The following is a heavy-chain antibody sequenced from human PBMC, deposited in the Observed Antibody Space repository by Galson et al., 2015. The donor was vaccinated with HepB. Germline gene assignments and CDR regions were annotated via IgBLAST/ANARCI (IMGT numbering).Heavy chain of an antibody. V-gene: IGHV3-53*01. Sequence: SLRLSCAASGFTVSSNYMSWVRQAPGKGLEWVSVIYSGGSTYYADSVKGRFTISRDNSKNTLYLQMNSLRAEDTAVYYYARVPYSGSSPKAHYYGMDVWGQGTTVTVSS. J-gene: IGHJ6*02. CDR2: IYSGGST. CDR3: ARVPYSGSSPKAHYYGMDV. D-gene: IGHD1-26*01. CDR1: GFTVSSNY.